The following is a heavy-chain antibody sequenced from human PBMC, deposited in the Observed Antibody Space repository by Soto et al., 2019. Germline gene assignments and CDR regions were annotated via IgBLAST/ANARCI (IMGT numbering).Heavy chain of an antibody. CDR2: INPNSGGT. V-gene: IGHV1-2*02. D-gene: IGHD3-10*01. J-gene: IGHJ6*02. Sequence: EASVKVSCKASGYTFTGYYMHWVRQAPGQGLEWMGWINPNSGGTNYAQKFQGRVTMTRDTSISTAYMELSRLRSDDTAVYYCARAALWFGEYYYYYGMDVWGQGTTVTVSS. CDR1: GYTFTGYY. CDR3: ARAALWFGEYYYYYGMDV.